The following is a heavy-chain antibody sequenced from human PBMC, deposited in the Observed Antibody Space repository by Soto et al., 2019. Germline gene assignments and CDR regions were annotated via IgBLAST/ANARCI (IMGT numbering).Heavy chain of an antibody. CDR1: GYTFTSYG. V-gene: IGHV1-18*01. CDR2: ISAYNGNT. J-gene: IGHJ6*02. Sequence: ASVKVSCKASGYTFTSYGISWVRQAPGQGLEWMGWISAYNGNTNYAQKLQGRVTMTTDTSTSTAYMELRSLRSDDTAVYYCARENSSGYCYSCYYGMDVWGQGTTVTVSS. CDR3: ARENSSGYCYSCYYGMDV. D-gene: IGHD3-22*01.